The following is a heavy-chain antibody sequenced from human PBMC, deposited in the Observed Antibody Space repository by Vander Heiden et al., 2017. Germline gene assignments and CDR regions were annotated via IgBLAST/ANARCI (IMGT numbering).Heavy chain of an antibody. CDR3: AKDLDYDFWSGSDY. CDR1: GLPFSRYA. D-gene: IGHD3-3*01. Sequence: EVQLFASGGGLVQPGGSLRLSCAAPGLPFSRYAMSWVRQAPGKGVEWVSAISGSGGSTYYADSVKGRFTISRDNAKNTLYLQMNSLRAEDTAVYYCAKDLDYDFWSGSDYWGQGTLVTVSS. V-gene: IGHV3-23*01. J-gene: IGHJ4*02. CDR2: ISGSGGST.